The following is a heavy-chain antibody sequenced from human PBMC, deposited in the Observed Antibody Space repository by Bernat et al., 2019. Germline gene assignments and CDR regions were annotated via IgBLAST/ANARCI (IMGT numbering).Heavy chain of an antibody. CDR1: GYTFTIYN. Sequence: QVQMVQSGAEVKETGASVKVSCKAFGYTFTIYNFHWVRQAPGQGLEWMGWISPNSGVPNYAQKFQGRVTMTRDTSISTIYMEPHGLTSDDTAVYYCTGGGGPSHSDYWGQGTLVTVSS. CDR2: ISPNSGVP. CDR3: TGGGGPSHSDY. J-gene: IGHJ4*02. D-gene: IGHD3-10*01. V-gene: IGHV1-2*02.